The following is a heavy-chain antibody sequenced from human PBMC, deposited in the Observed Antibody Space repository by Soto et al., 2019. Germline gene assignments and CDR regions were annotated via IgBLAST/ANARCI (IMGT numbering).Heavy chain of an antibody. CDR1: GFTFSSYS. CDR2: IYSGGST. J-gene: IGHJ6*02. CDR3: AREMGLGYSYGRHYYYYGMDV. V-gene: IGHV3-53*01. Sequence: GGSLRLSCAASGFTFSSYSMNWVRQAPGKGLEWVSVIYSGGSTYYADSVKGRFTISRDNSKNTLYLQMNSLRAEDTAVYYCAREMGLGYSYGRHYYYYGMDVWGQGTTVTVSS. D-gene: IGHD5-18*01.